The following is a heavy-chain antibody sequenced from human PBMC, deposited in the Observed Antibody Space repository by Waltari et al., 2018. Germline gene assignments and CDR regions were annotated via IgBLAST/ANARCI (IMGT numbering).Heavy chain of an antibody. J-gene: IGHJ4*02. CDR3: AKDIAARLYYFDY. D-gene: IGHD6-6*01. CDR2: IYSGGSSK. CDR1: GFTFSSYA. Sequence: EVQLLESGGGLVQPGGSLRLSCAASGFTFSSYAMSWVRQAPGKGLGRLSVIYSGGSSKYYADSVKGRFTISRDNSKNTLYLQMNSLRAEDTAVYYCAKDIAARLYYFDYWGQGTLVTVSS. V-gene: IGHV3-23*03.